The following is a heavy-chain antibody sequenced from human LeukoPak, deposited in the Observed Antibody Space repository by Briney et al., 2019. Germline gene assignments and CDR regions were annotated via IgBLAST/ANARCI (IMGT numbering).Heavy chain of an antibody. D-gene: IGHD6-13*01. J-gene: IGHJ4*02. Sequence: PGRSLRLSCAASGFTFSSYAMHWVRQAPGKGLEWVAVISYDGSNKYYADSVKGRFTISRDNSKNTLYLQMNSLGAEDTAVYYCARTYSSSWYQDGYWGQGTLVTVSS. CDR1: GFTFSSYA. V-gene: IGHV3-30-3*01. CDR2: ISYDGSNK. CDR3: ARTYSSSWYQDGY.